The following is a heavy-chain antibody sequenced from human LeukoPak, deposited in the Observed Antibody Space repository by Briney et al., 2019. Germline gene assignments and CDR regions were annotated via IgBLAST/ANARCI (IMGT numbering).Heavy chain of an antibody. CDR2: IYTSGST. V-gene: IGHV4-4*07. CDR3: ARDGYYYDSSGDYYYYGMDV. J-gene: IGHJ6*02. Sequence: PETLSLTCTVSGGSISSYYWSWIRQPAGKGLEWIGRIYTSGSTNYNPSLKSRVTMSVDTSKNQFSLKPSSVTAADTAVYYCARDGYYYDSSGDYYYYGMDVWGQGTTVTVSS. CDR1: GGSISSYY. D-gene: IGHD3-22*01.